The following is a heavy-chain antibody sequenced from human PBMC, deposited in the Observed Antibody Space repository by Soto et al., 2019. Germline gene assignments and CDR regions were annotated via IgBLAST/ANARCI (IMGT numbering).Heavy chain of an antibody. CDR3: APDDYDSSGYLTDDAFDI. D-gene: IGHD3-22*01. V-gene: IGHV3-33*01. CDR2: IWYDGSNK. Sequence: GGSLRLSCAASGFTFSSYGMHWVRQAPGKGLEWVAVIWYDGSNKYYADSVKGRFTISRDNSKNTLYLQMNSLRAEDTAVYYCAPDDYDSSGYLTDDAFDIWGQGTMVTVSS. CDR1: GFTFSSYG. J-gene: IGHJ3*02.